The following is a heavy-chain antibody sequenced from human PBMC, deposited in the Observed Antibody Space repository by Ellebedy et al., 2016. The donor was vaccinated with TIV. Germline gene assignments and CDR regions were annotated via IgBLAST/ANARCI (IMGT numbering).Heavy chain of an antibody. J-gene: IGHJ2*01. D-gene: IGHD3-10*02. Sequence: GESLKISCAASGFTVSSNYMTWVRQAPGKGLEWVSAIYTDGSTYYADSVKGRFTISRDNSKNTLYLQMNSLRTEDTAVYYCARASFYDVDLSGWYFDLWGRGTLVTVSS. CDR2: IYTDGST. CDR1: GFTVSSNY. CDR3: ARASFYDVDLSGWYFDL. V-gene: IGHV3-66*01.